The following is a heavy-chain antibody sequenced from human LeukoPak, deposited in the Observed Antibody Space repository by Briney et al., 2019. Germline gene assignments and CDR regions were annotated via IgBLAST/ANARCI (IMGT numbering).Heavy chain of an antibody. CDR1: GYTFTGDW. Sequence: GESLKISCKASGYTFTGDWIGWVRQMPGKGLEWMGIIYPGDSDTRYSPSFQGQVTISADKSISTAYLQWSSLKASDTAMYYCARRNSVVVAAGFDYWGQGTLVTVSS. CDR3: ARRNSVVVAAGFDY. J-gene: IGHJ4*02. D-gene: IGHD2-15*01. V-gene: IGHV5-51*01. CDR2: IYPGDSDT.